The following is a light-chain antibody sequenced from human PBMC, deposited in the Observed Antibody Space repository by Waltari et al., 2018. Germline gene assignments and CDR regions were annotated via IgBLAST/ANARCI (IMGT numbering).Light chain of an antibody. CDR1: NSDVGTYNY. J-gene: IGLJ3*02. V-gene: IGLV2-14*01. CDR2: DVS. CDR3: SSYTSSSTLV. Sequence: QSALTQPASVSGSPGQWITISCTGSNSDVGTYNYVSWYQQHPGKAPKLMISDVSKRPAGVSDRFSGPKSGHTASLTISGLQAEDEADYYCSSYTSSSTLVFGGGTKVTVL.